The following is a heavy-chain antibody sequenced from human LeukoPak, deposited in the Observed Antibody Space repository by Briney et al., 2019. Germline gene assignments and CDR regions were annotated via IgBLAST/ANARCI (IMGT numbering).Heavy chain of an antibody. D-gene: IGHD5-12*01. CDR3: AAASSGYDWDGNYYYYYMDV. CDR2: IIPIFGTA. V-gene: IGHV1-69*05. CDR1: GGTFSSYA. Sequence: ASVKVSCKASGGTFSSYAISWVRQAPGQGLEWMGGIIPIFGTANYAQKFQGRVTITTDESTSTAYMELSSLRSEDTAVYYCAAASSGYDWDGNYYYYYMDVWGKGTTVTVSS. J-gene: IGHJ6*03.